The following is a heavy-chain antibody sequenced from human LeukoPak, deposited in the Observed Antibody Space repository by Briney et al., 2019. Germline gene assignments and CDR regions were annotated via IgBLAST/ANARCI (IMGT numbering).Heavy chain of an antibody. CDR3: AKEGGSSSWYYYYYMDV. V-gene: IGHV3-23*01. J-gene: IGHJ6*03. Sequence: GGSLRLSCAASGFAFNYYAMSWVRKAPGKGLEWVSSISGSGASTYYADSVRGRFTIMRDNSQNTLYLHIKNLRAEDSALYYCAKEGGSSSWYYYYYMDVWGKGTTVTVSS. D-gene: IGHD6-13*01. CDR1: GFAFNYYA. CDR2: ISGSGAST.